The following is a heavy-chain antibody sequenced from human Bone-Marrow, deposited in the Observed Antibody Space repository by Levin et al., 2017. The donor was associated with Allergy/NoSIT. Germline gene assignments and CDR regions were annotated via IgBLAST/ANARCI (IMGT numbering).Heavy chain of an antibody. D-gene: IGHD6-13*01. V-gene: IGHV1-8*01. CDR2: MNPNSGNT. CDR3: ARGGHPRNKLKQLYYYYYGMDV. Sequence: GESLKISCKASGYTFTSYDINWVRQATGQGLEWMGWMNPNSGNTGYAQKFQGRVTMTRNTSISTAYMELSSLRSEDTAVYYCARGGHPRNKLKQLYYYYYGMDVWGQGTTVTVSS. CDR1: GYTFTSYD. J-gene: IGHJ6*02.